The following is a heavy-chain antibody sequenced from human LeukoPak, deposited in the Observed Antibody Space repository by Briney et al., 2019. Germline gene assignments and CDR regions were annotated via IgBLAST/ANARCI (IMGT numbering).Heavy chain of an antibody. D-gene: IGHD6-19*01. CDR3: ARDLFLGAVAGTN. J-gene: IGHJ4*02. Sequence: SCKASGYTFTGYYMHWVRQAPGKGLEWVAVISYDGSNKYYADSVKGRFTISRDNSKNTLYLQMNSLRAEDTAVYYCARDLFLGAVAGTNWGQGTLVTVSS. CDR2: ISYDGSNK. V-gene: IGHV3-30*04. CDR1: GYTFTGYY.